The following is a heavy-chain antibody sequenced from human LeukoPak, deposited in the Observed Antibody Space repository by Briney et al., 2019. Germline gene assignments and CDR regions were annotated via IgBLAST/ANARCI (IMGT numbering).Heavy chain of an antibody. J-gene: IGHJ6*03. D-gene: IGHD3-10*01. CDR1: GGTFSSYA. CDR2: INGYNGNT. CDR3: ARDREELWRGNYYYMDL. V-gene: IGHV1-18*01. Sequence: ASVKVSCKASGGTFSSYAISWVRQAPGQGLEWMGWINGYNGNTNHAQKFQARVTMTTDTSTSTAYMELRGLRSDDTAVYYCARDREELWRGNYYYMDLWGKGTTVTVSS.